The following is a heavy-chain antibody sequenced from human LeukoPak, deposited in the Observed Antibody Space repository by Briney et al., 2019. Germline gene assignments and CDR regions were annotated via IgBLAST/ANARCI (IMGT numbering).Heavy chain of an antibody. CDR2: ISYDGSNK. Sequence: GGSLRLSCAASGFTFSSYAMSWVRQAPGKGLEWVAVISYDGSNKYYADSVKGRFTISRDNSKNTLYLQMNSLRAEDTAVYYCAKVVGYYYYYGMDVWGQGTTVTVSS. J-gene: IGHJ6*02. D-gene: IGHD2-15*01. CDR1: GFTFSSYA. V-gene: IGHV3-30*18. CDR3: AKVVGYYYYYGMDV.